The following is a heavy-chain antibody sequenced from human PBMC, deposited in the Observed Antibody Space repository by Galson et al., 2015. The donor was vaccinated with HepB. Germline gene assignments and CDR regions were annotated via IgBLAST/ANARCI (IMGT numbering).Heavy chain of an antibody. CDR3: ARVRGYSYAFDI. CDR2: ISGYNGNT. V-gene: IGHV1-18*01. CDR1: GYTFTSSG. Sequence: SVKVSCKASGYTFTSSGITWVRQAPGQGLEGMGWISGYNGNTNYAQKLQGRVSMTTDTSTSTAYMELRRLNSDDTAVYYCARVRGYSYAFDIWGQGTMVTVSS. D-gene: IGHD5-18*01. J-gene: IGHJ3*02.